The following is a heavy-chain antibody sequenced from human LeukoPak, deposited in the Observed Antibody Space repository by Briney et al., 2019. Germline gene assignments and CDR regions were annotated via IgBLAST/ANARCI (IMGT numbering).Heavy chain of an antibody. CDR3: AREGYSYGYYISDY. CDR1: GYTFNSYG. J-gene: IGHJ4*02. CDR2: INPSGGST. V-gene: IGHV1-46*02. D-gene: IGHD5-18*01. Sequence: ASVKVSCKASGYTFNSYGISWVRQAPGQGLEWMGIINPSGGSTSYAQKFQGRVTMTRDTSTSTVYMELSSLRSEDTAVYYCAREGYSYGYYISDYWGQGTLVTVSS.